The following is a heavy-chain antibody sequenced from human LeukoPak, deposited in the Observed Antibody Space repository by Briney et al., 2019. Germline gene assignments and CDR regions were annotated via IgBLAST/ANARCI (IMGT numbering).Heavy chain of an antibody. CDR2: ISWNSGSI. CDR3: AGGGDFDY. V-gene: IGHV3-9*01. D-gene: IGHD3-16*01. Sequence: PGGSLRLSCAVSGFTFDDYAMHWVRQAPGKGLEWVSGISWNSGSIGYADSVKGRFTISRDNAKNSVYLQMNSLRAEDTAVYFCAGGGDFDYWGQGILVTVSA. J-gene: IGHJ4*02. CDR1: GFTFDDYA.